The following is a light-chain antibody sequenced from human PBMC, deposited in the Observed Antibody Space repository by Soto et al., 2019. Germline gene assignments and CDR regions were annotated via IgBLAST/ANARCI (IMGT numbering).Light chain of an antibody. CDR3: HQYKDWPPGT. Sequence: EIVMTQSPATLSVSPGERATLSCRASQSVGSDLAWYQQKPGQSPRLLIYDASTRATGIPVRFSGSGSGTEFTLTISSLQSEDFAVYYCHQYKDWPPGTFGHGTKVESK. CDR1: QSVGSD. J-gene: IGKJ1*01. V-gene: IGKV3-15*01. CDR2: DAS.